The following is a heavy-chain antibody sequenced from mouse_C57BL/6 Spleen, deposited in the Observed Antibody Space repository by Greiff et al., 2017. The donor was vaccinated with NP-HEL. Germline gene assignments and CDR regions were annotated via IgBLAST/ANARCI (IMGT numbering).Heavy chain of an antibody. D-gene: IGHD2-3*01. Sequence: EVQLQQSGPELVKPGASVKISCKASGYTFTDYYMNWVKQSHGKSLEWIGDINPNNGGTSYNQKFKGKATLTVDKSSSTAYMELRSLTSEDSAVYYCARSGGDGYYGYWGQGTTLTVSS. CDR1: GYTFTDYY. V-gene: IGHV1-26*01. CDR3: ARSGGDGYYGY. J-gene: IGHJ2*01. CDR2: INPNNGGT.